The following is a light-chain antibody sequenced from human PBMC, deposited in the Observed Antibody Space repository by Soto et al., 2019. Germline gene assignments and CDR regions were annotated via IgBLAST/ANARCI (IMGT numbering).Light chain of an antibody. CDR1: SSNIGAGFD. J-gene: IGLJ3*02. CDR2: GNI. Sequence: QLVLTQPPSVSGAPGQRVTISCTGSSSNIGAGFDVHWYQQVPGTSPKLLIYGNINRPSGVPDRFSGSKSGTSATLGITGLQTGDESDYYCGTWDSSLSAAVFGGGTKLTVL. CDR3: GTWDSSLSAAV. V-gene: IGLV1-40*01.